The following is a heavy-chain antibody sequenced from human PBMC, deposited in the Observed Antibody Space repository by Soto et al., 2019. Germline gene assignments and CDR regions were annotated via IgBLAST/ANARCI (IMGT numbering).Heavy chain of an antibody. V-gene: IGHV4-59*01. CDR1: GGSISSYY. Sequence: QVQLQESGPGLVKPSETLSLTCTVSGGSISSYYWSWIRQPPGKGLEWIGYIYYSGSTNYNPSLKSRVTISVDTSKNQFSLKLSSVTAADTAVYYCARGPGNLFDYWGQGTLVTVSS. CDR3: ARGPGNLFDY. CDR2: IYYSGST. J-gene: IGHJ4*02.